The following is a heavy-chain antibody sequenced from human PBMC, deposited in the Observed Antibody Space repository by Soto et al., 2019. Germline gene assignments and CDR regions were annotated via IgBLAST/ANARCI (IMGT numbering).Heavy chain of an antibody. CDR3: AHRRYNGHDFDY. V-gene: IGHV2-5*02. D-gene: IGHD5-12*01. CDR2: IYWADDK. Sequence: QINLKESGPTLVKRTQTLTLTCTFSGFSLSTSGVGVGWIRQPPGKALEWLALIYWADDKRYSPSLKSRLTITKDTSKNQVVLTMTNMDPVDTATYYCAHRRYNGHDFDYWGQRTLVTVSS. CDR1: GFSLSTSGVG. J-gene: IGHJ4*02.